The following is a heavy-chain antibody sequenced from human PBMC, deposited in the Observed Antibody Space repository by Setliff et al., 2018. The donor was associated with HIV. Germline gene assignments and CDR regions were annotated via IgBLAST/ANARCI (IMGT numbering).Heavy chain of an antibody. CDR1: GGSITSSTYY. V-gene: IGHV4-39*02. Sequence: KPSETLSLTCTVSGGSITSSTYYWGWIRQPPGKGLGWIGTVHYTGNTYHNPSLKSRVTISVEVSKNQISLKLTAVTAADSAVYYCAREGDGIDFWGQGTLVTVSS. D-gene: IGHD2-21*02. CDR2: VHYTGNT. CDR3: AREGDGIDF. J-gene: IGHJ4*02.